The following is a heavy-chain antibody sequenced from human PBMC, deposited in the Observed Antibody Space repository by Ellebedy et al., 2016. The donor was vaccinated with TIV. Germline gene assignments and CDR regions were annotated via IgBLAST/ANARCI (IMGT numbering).Heavy chain of an antibody. J-gene: IGHJ6*02. CDR1: GFTFSSFW. CDR2: IHQDGSEK. Sequence: PGGSLRLSCAASGFTFSSFWMSWVRQAPGKGLEWVANIHQDGSEKNYVDPVKGRFTISRDNAKNSLYLQMYGLRAEDTAVYYCARTGDSHLTIFGLIVISDRYYYGMDVWGQGTTVTVSS. D-gene: IGHD3-3*01. CDR3: ARTGDSHLTIFGLIVISDRYYYGMDV. V-gene: IGHV3-7*01.